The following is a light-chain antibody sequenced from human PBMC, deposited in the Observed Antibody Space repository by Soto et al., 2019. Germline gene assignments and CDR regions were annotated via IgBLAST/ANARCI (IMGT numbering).Light chain of an antibody. CDR2: DAS. J-gene: IGKJ2*01. Sequence: DIQMTQSPSTLSASVGDRVTITCRASQSTTNWVAWYQQKPGKAPKLLIYDASSLESGVPSRFSGSGSGTEFTLTISSLQPDDFATYYCQQYNSFSTFGQGTKVEIK. CDR3: QQYNSFST. V-gene: IGKV1-5*01. CDR1: QSTTNW.